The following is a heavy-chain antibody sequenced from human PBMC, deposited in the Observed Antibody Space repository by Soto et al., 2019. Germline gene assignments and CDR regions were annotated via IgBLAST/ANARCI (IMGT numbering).Heavy chain of an antibody. CDR1: GFAVSTYA. CDR2: ITGSGGST. J-gene: IGHJ4*02. Sequence: EVQLLESGGGLVQPGGSLRLSCAASGFAVSTYAMRWVRKTPGKGLEWVSTITGSGGSTYYADAVKGRFTISRDNSRNTLYLQMRSMRAWDTAVYSCASQRPWGGGSCFSLLSFDRWGQGTLVTVSS. V-gene: IGHV3-23*01. D-gene: IGHD2-15*01. CDR3: ASQRPWGGGSCFSLLSFDR.